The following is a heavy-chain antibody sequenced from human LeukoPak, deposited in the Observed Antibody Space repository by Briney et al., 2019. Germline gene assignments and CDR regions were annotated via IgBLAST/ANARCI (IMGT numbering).Heavy chain of an antibody. J-gene: IGHJ2*01. Sequence: PSETLSLTCAVSGGSLSPHYWSWIRQPPGKGLEWIGEINRNGNTNHNPSLKSRVTMSVDTSKKQFSLNLSSVTAADTAVYYCARIVLPYYYDTTALKGYFDLWGRGTLVTVSS. CDR3: ARIVLPYYYDTTALKGYFDL. CDR1: GGSLSPHY. CDR2: INRNGNT. V-gene: IGHV4-34*01. D-gene: IGHD3-22*01.